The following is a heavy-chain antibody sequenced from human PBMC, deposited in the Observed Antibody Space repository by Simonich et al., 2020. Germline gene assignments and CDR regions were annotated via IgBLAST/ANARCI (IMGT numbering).Heavy chain of an antibody. V-gene: IGHV4-39*01. Sequence: QLQLQESGPGLVKPSETLSLPCTVSGGSISSSSYYWGWIRQPPGKGLEWIGSIYYSGRTYYNPSLKSRVTISVDTSKNQFSLKLSSVTAADTAVYYCARHAGFAFDIWGQGTMVTVSS. CDR1: GGSISSSSYY. J-gene: IGHJ3*02. CDR2: IYYSGRT. D-gene: IGHD6-13*01. CDR3: ARHAGFAFDI.